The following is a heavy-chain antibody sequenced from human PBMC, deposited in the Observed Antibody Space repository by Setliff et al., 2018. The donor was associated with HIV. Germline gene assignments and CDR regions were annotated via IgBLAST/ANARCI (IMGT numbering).Heavy chain of an antibody. J-gene: IGHJ4*02. CDR1: GYTFTNYA. V-gene: IGHV1-3*01. D-gene: IGHD6-6*01. CDR2: INAGNGDT. Sequence: GASVKVSCKASGYTFTNYAMHWVRQAPGQRLEWMGWINAGNGDTKYSQKFQGRVTMSRDTSTNTVYMELSSLRSEDTAVYYCARDPSIGQLGDYWGQGILVTVSS. CDR3: ARDPSIGQLGDY.